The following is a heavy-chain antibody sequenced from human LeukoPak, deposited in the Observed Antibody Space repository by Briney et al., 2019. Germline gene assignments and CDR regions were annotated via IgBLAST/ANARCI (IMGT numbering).Heavy chain of an antibody. D-gene: IGHD1-26*01. CDR3: ARNRSPIVVYPDY. Sequence: GASVKVSCKASGYTFTSYAMHWVRQAPGQGLEWMGWISAYNGNTNYAQKLQGRVTMTTDTSTSTAYMELRSLRSDDTAVYYCARNRSPIVVYPDYWGQGTLVTVSS. J-gene: IGHJ4*02. CDR1: GYTFTSYA. V-gene: IGHV1-18*01. CDR2: ISAYNGNT.